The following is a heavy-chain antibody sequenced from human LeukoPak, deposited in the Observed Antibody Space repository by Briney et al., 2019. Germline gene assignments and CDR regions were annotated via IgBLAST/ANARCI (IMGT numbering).Heavy chain of an antibody. V-gene: IGHV1-18*01. Sequence: ASVKVSCKASGYTFTSYGISWVRQAPGQGLEWMGWISAYNGNTNYAQKLQGRVTMTTDTSTSTAYMELRSLRSDDTAVYYCARDLRTYSSGPFIWWFDPWGQGTLVTVSS. CDR1: GYTFTSYG. D-gene: IGHD6-19*01. CDR2: ISAYNGNT. CDR3: ARDLRTYSSGPFIWWFDP. J-gene: IGHJ5*02.